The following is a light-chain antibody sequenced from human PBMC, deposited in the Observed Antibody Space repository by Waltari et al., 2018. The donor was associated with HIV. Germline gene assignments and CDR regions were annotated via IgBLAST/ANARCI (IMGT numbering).Light chain of an antibody. J-gene: IGKJ2*01. CDR2: GAS. V-gene: IGKV3-20*01. Sequence: IVLTQSPGTLSLSPGERAPLSCRASQSVGSAFLAWYQQKPGQAPRLLIYGASNRPTGVPDRFTGSGSGTDFTLTINKLEPEDFAVYYCQHYARSPYTFGQGTKVEIK. CDR1: QSVGSAF. CDR3: QHYARSPYT.